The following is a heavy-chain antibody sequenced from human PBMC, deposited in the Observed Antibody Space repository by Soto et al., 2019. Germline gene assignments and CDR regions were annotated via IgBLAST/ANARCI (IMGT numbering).Heavy chain of an antibody. CDR1: VFTFISYA. Sequence: GGSLRLSCAASVFTFISYAMSWVRQAPGKGLEWVSAISGSGGSTYYADSVKGRFTISRDNSKNTLYLQMNSLRAEDTAVYYCAKPYGDYDFYFDYWGQGTLVTVSS. D-gene: IGHD4-17*01. V-gene: IGHV3-23*01. J-gene: IGHJ4*02. CDR2: ISGSGGST. CDR3: AKPYGDYDFYFDY.